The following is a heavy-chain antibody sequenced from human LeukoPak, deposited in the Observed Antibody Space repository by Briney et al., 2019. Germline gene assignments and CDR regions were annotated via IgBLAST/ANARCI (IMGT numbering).Heavy chain of an antibody. CDR3: ARGTASRPYFDY. V-gene: IGHV1-69*01. Sequence: SVKVSCKASGGTFSSYAISWVRQAPGQGLEWMGGIIPIFGTANYAQKFQGRVTITADESTSTAYMELSSLRSEDAAVYYCARGTASRPYFDYWGQGTLVTVSS. CDR1: GGTFSSYA. J-gene: IGHJ4*02. CDR2: IIPIFGTA. D-gene: IGHD1-1*01.